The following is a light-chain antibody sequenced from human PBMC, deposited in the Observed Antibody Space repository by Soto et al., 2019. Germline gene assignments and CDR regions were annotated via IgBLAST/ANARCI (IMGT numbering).Light chain of an antibody. CDR2: EAS. Sequence: IVLAKCPAPLSLSPGGGSTLSCAGSENVRSKYIVWYQQKPGLAPRLLMFEASTRASGIPDRFSGSGSGRDFTLTITRVETEDCAMYDCQQLGSPTITFGQGTRLEIK. V-gene: IGKV3D-20*01. CDR1: ENVRSKY. CDR3: QQLGSPTIT. J-gene: IGKJ5*01.